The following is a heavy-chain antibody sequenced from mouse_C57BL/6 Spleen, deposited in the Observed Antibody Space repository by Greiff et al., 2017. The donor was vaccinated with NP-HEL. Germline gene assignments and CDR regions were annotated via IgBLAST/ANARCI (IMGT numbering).Heavy chain of an antibody. Sequence: LKESGASVKISCKASGYAFSSYWMNWVKQRPGKGLEWIGQIYPGDGDTNYNGKFKGKATLTADKSSSTAYMQLSSLTSEDSAVYFCAREGDYGLFDYWGQGTTLTVSS. V-gene: IGHV1-80*01. CDR1: GYAFSSYW. D-gene: IGHD1-2*01. CDR2: IYPGDGDT. CDR3: AREGDYGLFDY. J-gene: IGHJ2*01.